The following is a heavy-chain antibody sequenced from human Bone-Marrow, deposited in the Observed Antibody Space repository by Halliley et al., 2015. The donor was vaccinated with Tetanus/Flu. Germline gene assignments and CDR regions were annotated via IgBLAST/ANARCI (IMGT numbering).Heavy chain of an antibody. CDR3: ARKSSSGMDV. J-gene: IGHJ6*02. V-gene: IGHV4-4*02. Sequence: KELKWIGKIYHSGSPNYTPSPKSRVTISVAQAKTHFSRTLNSVAAADTAVYYCARKSSSGMDVWGHGTTVTVSS. D-gene: IGHD6-6*01. CDR2: IYHSGSP.